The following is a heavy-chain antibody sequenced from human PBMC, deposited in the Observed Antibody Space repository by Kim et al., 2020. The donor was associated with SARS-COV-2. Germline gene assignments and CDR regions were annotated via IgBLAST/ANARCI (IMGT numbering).Heavy chain of an antibody. Sequence: SETLSLTCTVSGGSISSYYWSWIRQPPGKGLEWIGYIYYSGSTNYNPSLKSRVTISVDTSKNQFSLKLSSVTAADTAVYYCARVYDFWSGDRAGGWFDPWGQGTLVTVSS. J-gene: IGHJ5*02. V-gene: IGHV4-59*13. D-gene: IGHD3-3*01. CDR2: IYYSGST. CDR3: ARVYDFWSGDRAGGWFDP. CDR1: GGSISSYY.